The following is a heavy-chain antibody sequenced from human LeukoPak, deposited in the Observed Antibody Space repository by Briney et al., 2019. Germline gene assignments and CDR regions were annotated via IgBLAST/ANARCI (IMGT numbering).Heavy chain of an antibody. J-gene: IGHJ4*02. Sequence: GGALRLSCAASGFTVITNDMTWVRQAPGKGLEWVSVLYSDGNTKYADSVQGRSTISRDNSKNTLYLEMNSLSPDDTAVYYCARGVEPLAANTLAYWGQGTLVTVSS. V-gene: IGHV3-53*01. CDR1: GFTVITND. CDR2: LYSDGNT. CDR3: ARGVEPLAANTLAY. D-gene: IGHD1-14*01.